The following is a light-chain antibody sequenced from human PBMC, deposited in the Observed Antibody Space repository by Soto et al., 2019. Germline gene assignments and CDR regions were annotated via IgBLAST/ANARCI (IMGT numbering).Light chain of an antibody. V-gene: IGKV3-15*01. Sequence: EIVMTQSPATLYVSPGERATRSCSASQSGSSNLAWYQQKPGQAPRLLIYGASTRATGIPARFSGRGSGTDFTLTISSLQSEDFAVYYCQQYNNWAWTFGQGTKVEIK. CDR2: GAS. J-gene: IGKJ1*01. CDR3: QQYNNWAWT. CDR1: QSGSSN.